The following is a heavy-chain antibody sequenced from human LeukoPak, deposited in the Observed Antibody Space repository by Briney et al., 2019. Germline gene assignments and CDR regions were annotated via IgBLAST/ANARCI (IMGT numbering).Heavy chain of an antibody. CDR2: IKTDGSEK. D-gene: IGHD3-9*01. CDR3: ARDEFDITPPSSYFDY. CDR1: GFTFSNYW. V-gene: IGHV3-7*01. Sequence: GGSLRLSCEGSGFTFSNYWMGWVRQAPGKGLQWVANIKTDGSEKYYVDSVKGRFTISRDNAKNSLYLQMNSLRAEDTAVYYCARDEFDITPPSSYFDYGGKGTRVTVSS. J-gene: IGHJ4*02.